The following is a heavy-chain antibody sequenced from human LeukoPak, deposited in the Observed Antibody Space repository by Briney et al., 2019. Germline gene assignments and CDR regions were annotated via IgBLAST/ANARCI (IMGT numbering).Heavy chain of an antibody. D-gene: IGHD3-10*01. CDR1: GFSFSNYS. CDR3: ARESVRAYNWFDP. CDR2: ITYASSYT. V-gene: IGHV3-21*01. J-gene: IGHJ5*02. Sequence: GGSLRHSCVASGFSFSNYSMNWVRQAPGKGPEWVSSITYASSYTYYADFVKGRFTISRDNAKNSLYLQMNSLSAEDTAVYYCARESVRAYNWFDPWGQGILVTVSS.